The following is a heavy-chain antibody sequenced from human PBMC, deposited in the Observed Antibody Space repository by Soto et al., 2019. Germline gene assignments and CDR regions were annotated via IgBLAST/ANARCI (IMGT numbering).Heavy chain of an antibody. Sequence: PGESLKISCKGSGYSFTSYWIGWVRQMPGKGLEWMGIIYPGDSDTRYSPSFQGQVTISADKSISTAYLQWGSLKASDTAMYYCARTAAAGKYYYGVDVWGQGTTVTFSS. J-gene: IGHJ6*02. V-gene: IGHV5-51*01. CDR2: IYPGDSDT. CDR1: GYSFTSYW. CDR3: ARTAAAGKYYYGVDV. D-gene: IGHD6-13*01.